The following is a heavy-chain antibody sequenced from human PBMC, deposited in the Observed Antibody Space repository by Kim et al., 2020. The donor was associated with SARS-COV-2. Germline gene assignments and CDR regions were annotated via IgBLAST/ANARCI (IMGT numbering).Heavy chain of an antibody. J-gene: IGHJ5*02. CDR3: ARETIGFGYYYDSSVGFDP. CDR2: IYSGGST. CDR1: GFTVSSNY. D-gene: IGHD3-22*01. V-gene: IGHV3-53*01. Sequence: GGSLRLSCAASGFTVSSNYMSWVRQAPGKGLEWVSVIYSGGSTYYADSVKGRFTISRDNSKNTLYLQMNSLRAEDTAVYYCARETIGFGYYYDSSVGFDPWGQGTLVTVSS.